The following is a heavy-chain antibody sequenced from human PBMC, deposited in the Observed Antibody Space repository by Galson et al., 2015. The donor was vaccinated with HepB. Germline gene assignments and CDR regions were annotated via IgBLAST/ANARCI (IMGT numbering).Heavy chain of an antibody. D-gene: IGHD1-1*01. CDR3: AREYNWNDEDYHYGMDV. Sequence: SLRLSCAASGSTFSSYSMNWVRQAPGKGLEWVAVISYDGSNKDYADSVKGRFTISRDNSENTLYLQMNSLRAEDTAVYHCAREYNWNDEDYHYGMDVWGQGTTVTVSS. CDR2: ISYDGSNK. CDR1: GSTFSSYS. V-gene: IGHV3-30*01. J-gene: IGHJ6*02.